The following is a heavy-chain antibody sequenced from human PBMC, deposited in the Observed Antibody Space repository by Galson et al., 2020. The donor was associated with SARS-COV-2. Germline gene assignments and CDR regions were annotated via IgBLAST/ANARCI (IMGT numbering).Heavy chain of an antibody. V-gene: IGHV4-34*01. CDR2: INPTGRL. J-gene: IGHJ4*02. Sequence: SQASETLSLTCAVYGGSFSGYYWGWIRQPPGKGLEWIGEINPTGRLNYNPSLTSRVTISKDTSKNQFSLRLRSVTGADTAMYFCARGSRDGTMIRRCATSPSYCLDFGCQGSLVTVSS. D-gene: IGHD3-22*01. CDR1: GGSFSGYY. CDR3: ARGSRDGTMIRRCATSPSYCLDF.